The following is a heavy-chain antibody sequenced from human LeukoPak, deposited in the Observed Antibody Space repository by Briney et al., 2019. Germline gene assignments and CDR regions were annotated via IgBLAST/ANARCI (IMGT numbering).Heavy chain of an antibody. J-gene: IGHJ4*02. Sequence: SETLSLTCTVSGGSLSSYYWSWIRQPPGKGLEWIGYIYYSGSTNYNPSLKGRVTISVDTSKNQFSLKLSSVTAADTAVYYCARDVDAGGYFDYWGQGTLVTVSS. D-gene: IGHD2-2*01. CDR1: GGSLSSYY. CDR3: ARDVDAGGYFDY. V-gene: IGHV4-59*12. CDR2: IYYSGST.